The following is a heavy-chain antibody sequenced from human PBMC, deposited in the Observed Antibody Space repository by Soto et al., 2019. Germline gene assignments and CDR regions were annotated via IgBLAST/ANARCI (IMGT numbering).Heavy chain of an antibody. V-gene: IGHV4-59*01. J-gene: IGHJ4*02. CDR3: ARGRVLYDSSGYTDY. Sequence: SETLSLTCTVSGGSISSYYWSWIRQPPGKGLEWIGYIYYSGSTNYNPSLKSRVTISVDTSTSTAYMELSSLRSEDTAVYYCARGRVLYDSSGYTDYWGQGTLVTVSS. CDR2: IYYSGST. CDR1: GGSISSYY. D-gene: IGHD3-22*01.